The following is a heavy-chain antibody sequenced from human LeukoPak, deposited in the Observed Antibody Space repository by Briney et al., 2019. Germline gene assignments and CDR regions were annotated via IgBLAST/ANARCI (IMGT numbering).Heavy chain of an antibody. CDR3: AKVAGKGDDY. D-gene: IGHD6-19*01. V-gene: IGHV4-39*01. Sequence: SETLSLTCTVSGGSISSSSYYWGWIRQPPGKGLEWIGSIYYSGSTYYNPSLKSRVTISVDTSKKQFSLKLSSVTAADTAVYYCAKVAGKGDDYWGQGTLVTVSS. CDR1: GGSISSSSYY. J-gene: IGHJ4*02. CDR2: IYYSGST.